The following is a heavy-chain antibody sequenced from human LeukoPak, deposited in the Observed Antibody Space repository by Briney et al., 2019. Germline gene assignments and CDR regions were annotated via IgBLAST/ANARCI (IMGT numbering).Heavy chain of an antibody. CDR2: IWYDGSNK. D-gene: IGHD4-17*01. CDR3: ARDLGTTNYFFDY. V-gene: IGHV3-33*01. J-gene: IGHJ4*02. CDR1: GFTFSSYG. Sequence: GGSLRLSCAASGFTFSSYGMHWVRQAPGKGLEWVAVIWYDGSNKYYADSVKGRFTISRDNSKNTLYLQMNSLRAEDTAVYYCARDLGTTNYFFDYWGQGTLVTVSS.